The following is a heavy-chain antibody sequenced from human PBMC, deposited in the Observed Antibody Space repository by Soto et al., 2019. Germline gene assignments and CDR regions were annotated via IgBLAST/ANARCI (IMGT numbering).Heavy chain of an antibody. CDR2: IVPICGA. CDR1: GGTFSNYG. V-gene: IGHV1-69*12. Sequence: QVQLVQSGAEVKKPGYSVKVSCKASGGTFSNYGFSWERQAPGQGMECMGVIVPICGAQHPQKFQVRVTITAAESTNTVFMEVRGLRSEGTAVYYCARGGSDYEGSGYYQGPVWVHGTTVTVSS. J-gene: IGHJ6*02. CDR3: ARGGSDYEGSGYYQGPV. D-gene: IGHD3-22*01.